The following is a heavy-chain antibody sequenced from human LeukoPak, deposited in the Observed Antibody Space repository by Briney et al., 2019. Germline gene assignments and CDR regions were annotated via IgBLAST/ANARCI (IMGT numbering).Heavy chain of an antibody. D-gene: IGHD3-22*01. CDR2: IIPIFGTA. CDR3: ANLYDSSGYYQGALGY. Sequence: SVKVSCKASGGTFSSYAISWVRQAPGQGLEWMGGIIPIFGTANYAQKFQGRVTITADKSTSTAYMELSSLRSEDTAVYYCANLYDSSGYYQGALGYWGQGTLVTVSS. V-gene: IGHV1-69*06. J-gene: IGHJ4*02. CDR1: GGTFSSYA.